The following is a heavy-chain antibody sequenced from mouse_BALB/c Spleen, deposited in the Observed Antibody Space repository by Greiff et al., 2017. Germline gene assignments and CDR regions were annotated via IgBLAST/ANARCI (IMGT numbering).Heavy chain of an antibody. CDR3: ASRDYGSSYDAMDY. Sequence: QVQLQQPGAELVMPGASVKMSCKASGYTFHDYWMHWVKQRPGQGLEWIGAIDTSDSYTSYNQKFKGKATLTVDESSSTAYMQLSSLTSEDSAVYYCASRDYGSSYDAMDYWGQGTSVTVSS. D-gene: IGHD1-1*01. CDR2: IDTSDSYT. CDR1: GYTFHDYW. J-gene: IGHJ4*01. V-gene: IGHV1-69*01.